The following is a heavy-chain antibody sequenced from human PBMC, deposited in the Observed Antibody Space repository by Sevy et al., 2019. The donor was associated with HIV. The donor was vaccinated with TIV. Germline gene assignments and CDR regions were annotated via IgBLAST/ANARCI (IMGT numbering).Heavy chain of an antibody. CDR1: GFTFGDYC. D-gene: IGHD6-13*01. Sequence: GGSLRLSCTASGFTFGDYCMSWVRQAPGKGLEWVAFLKSDVYDWTVDHAASVRGRFVISRDDSKTIAYLQMNDLKTVDTGVYYCTRLKAAQSIFDYWGQGALVTVSS. V-gene: IGHV3-49*04. J-gene: IGHJ4*02. CDR2: LKSDVYDWTV. CDR3: TRLKAAQSIFDY.